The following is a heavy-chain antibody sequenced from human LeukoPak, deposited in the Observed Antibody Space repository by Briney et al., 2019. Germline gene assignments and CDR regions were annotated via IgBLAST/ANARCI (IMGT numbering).Heavy chain of an antibody. CDR1: GFTFSSSW. D-gene: IGHD1-1*01. CDR3: ARETAGLDV. V-gene: IGHV3-7*04. J-gene: IGHJ6*04. CDR2: IKEDGSEK. Sequence: GGSLRLSCAASGFTFSSSWMSWVRQAPGKGLEWVANIKEDGSEKYYVDSVKGRYTISRDNAKNSLYLQMNSLRAEDTAVYYCARETAGLDVWGEGTTVTVSS.